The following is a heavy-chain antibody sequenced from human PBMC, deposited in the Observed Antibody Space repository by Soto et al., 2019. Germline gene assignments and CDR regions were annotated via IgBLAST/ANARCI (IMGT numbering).Heavy chain of an antibody. Sequence: SETLSLTCTVSGGSISSYYWSWIRQPPGKGLEWIGYIYYSVSTNYNPSLKSRVTISVDTSRNQFSLKLSSVTATDTAVYYCARPKITYCSSTSCYSGNWFDPWGQGTLVTVSS. CDR1: GGSISSYY. J-gene: IGHJ5*02. V-gene: IGHV4-59*08. CDR2: IYYSVST. D-gene: IGHD2-2*01. CDR3: ARPKITYCSSTSCYSGNWFDP.